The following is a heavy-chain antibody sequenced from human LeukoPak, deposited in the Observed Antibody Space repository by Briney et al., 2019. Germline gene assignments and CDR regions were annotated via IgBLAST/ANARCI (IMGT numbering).Heavy chain of an antibody. CDR1: GGSISSTSYY. CDR2: IHYSGST. D-gene: IGHD1-1*01. Sequence: PSETLSLTCTVSGGSISSTSYYWSWIRQPPGTGLVWIGYIHYSGSTNYNPSLKSRVTISVDTSKNQFSLKLSSVTAADTAVYYCARVSWFPGTSYYYMDVWGKGTTVTVSS. J-gene: IGHJ6*03. CDR3: ARVSWFPGTSYYYMDV. V-gene: IGHV4-61*01.